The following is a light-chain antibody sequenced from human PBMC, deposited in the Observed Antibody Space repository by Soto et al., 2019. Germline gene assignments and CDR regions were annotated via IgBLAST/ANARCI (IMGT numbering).Light chain of an antibody. CDR2: DAS. J-gene: IGKJ1*01. CDR3: QQYNTYSPERT. V-gene: IGKV1-5*01. Sequence: DIQMTQSPSTLSAFVGDRVTITCRASQSIGRWLAWYQQKPGKAPKLLSYDASSLESGVPSRFSGSGSGTKFTLTISSLQPDDFATYYCQQYNTYSPERTFGQGTKVEVK. CDR1: QSIGRW.